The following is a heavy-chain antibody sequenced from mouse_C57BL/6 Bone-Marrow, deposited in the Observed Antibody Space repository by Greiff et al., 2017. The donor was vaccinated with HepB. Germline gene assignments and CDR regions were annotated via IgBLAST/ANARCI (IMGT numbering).Heavy chain of an antibody. V-gene: IGHV1-82*01. CDR3: ARKGGGHDIDY. D-gene: IGHD2-12*01. Sequence: VQLQQSGPELVKPGASVKISCKASGYAFSSSWMHWVKQRPGKGLEWIGRIYPGDGDTNYNGKFKGKATLTADKSSSTAYMQLSSLTSEDSALYFCARKGGGHDIDYWGQGTTLTVSS. CDR1: GYAFSSSW. CDR2: IYPGDGDT. J-gene: IGHJ2*01.